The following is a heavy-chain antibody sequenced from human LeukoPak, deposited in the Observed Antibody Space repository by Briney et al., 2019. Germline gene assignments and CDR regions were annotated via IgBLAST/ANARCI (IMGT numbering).Heavy chain of an antibody. CDR2: MNPNSGNT. V-gene: IGHV1-8*03. CDR1: GYTFTSYG. J-gene: IGHJ6*03. CDR3: ARGHRLGYVNYYYYYMDV. D-gene: IGHD5-12*01. Sequence: VASVKVSCKASGYTFTSYGISWVRQAPGQGLEWMGWMNPNSGNTGYAQKFQGRVTITRNTSISTAYMELSSLRSEDTAVYYCARGHRLGYVNYYYYYMDVWGKGTTVTVSS.